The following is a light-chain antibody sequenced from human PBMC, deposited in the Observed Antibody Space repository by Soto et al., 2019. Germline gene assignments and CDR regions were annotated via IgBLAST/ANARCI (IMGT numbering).Light chain of an antibody. CDR3: QRYGSAPPYI. J-gene: IGKJ2*01. V-gene: IGKV3-20*01. Sequence: EVVLTQSPGTLSLSPGERATLSCRASQSLDSTYLAWYQQKPGQSPRLVIYCASRRATGIPDRFSGSGSGTDFTLTIGRLEPEAVAVYYCQRYGSAPPYIFGAGTRLYIK. CDR1: QSLDSTY. CDR2: CAS.